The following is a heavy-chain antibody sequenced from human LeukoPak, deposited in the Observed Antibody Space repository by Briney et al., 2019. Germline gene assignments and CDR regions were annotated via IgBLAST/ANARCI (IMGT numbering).Heavy chain of an antibody. J-gene: IGHJ4*02. CDR3: ARASGRYFDWLQGPLDY. Sequence: SETLSLTCTVSGGPIDHMNYYWGWIRRAPGKGLEWIGSIYYNGSTYYNPSLKSRVTMLIDTSKNQFSLNLNSVTAADTAVYFCARASGRYFDWLQGPLDYWGQGSLVTVSS. D-gene: IGHD3-9*01. CDR1: GGPIDHMNYY. V-gene: IGHV4-39*07. CDR2: IYYNGST.